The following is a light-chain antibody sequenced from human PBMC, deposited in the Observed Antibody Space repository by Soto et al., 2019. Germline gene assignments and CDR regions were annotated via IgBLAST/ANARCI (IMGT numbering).Light chain of an antibody. V-gene: IGLV1-51*01. CDR3: ATWDSSLRALI. CDR1: SSNIGNNF. Sequence: QSVLTQPPSVSAAPGQTVNISCSGGSSNIGNNFVSWYQHLPGVAPRLLIFDNNERPSGTPDRFSGSKAGTSATLAITGLQTGDEADYYCATWDSSLRALIFGGGTKLTVL. CDR2: DNN. J-gene: IGLJ2*01.